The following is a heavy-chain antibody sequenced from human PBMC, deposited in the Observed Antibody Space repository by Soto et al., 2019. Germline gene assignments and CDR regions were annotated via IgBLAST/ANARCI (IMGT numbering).Heavy chain of an antibody. V-gene: IGHV1-69*13. J-gene: IGHJ6*01. CDR3: ARDHTRYFDWSARAGFYGMDV. Sequence: GASVKVSCKAFGGTFSSYAISWVRQAPGQGLEWKGGIIPIFGTANYAQKFQGRVTITADESTSTAYMELSSLRSEDTAVYYCARDHTRYFDWSARAGFYGMDVWGKGPRSPSPQ. CDR1: GGTFSSYA. D-gene: IGHD3-9*01. CDR2: IIPIFGTA.